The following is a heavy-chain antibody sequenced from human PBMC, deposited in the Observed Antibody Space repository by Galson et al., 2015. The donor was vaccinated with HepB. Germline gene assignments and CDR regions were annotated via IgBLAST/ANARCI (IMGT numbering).Heavy chain of an antibody. Sequence: QSGAEVKKPGESLKISCKGSGYSFTSYWIGWVRQMPGKGLEWMGIIYPGDSDTRYSPSFQGQVTISADKSISTAYQQWSSLRASDTAMYYCARQLGLYYDILTGPGAVDIWGQGTMVTVSS. J-gene: IGHJ3*02. CDR2: IYPGDSDT. CDR3: ARQLGLYYDILTGPGAVDI. CDR1: GYSFTSYW. D-gene: IGHD3-9*01. V-gene: IGHV5-51*01.